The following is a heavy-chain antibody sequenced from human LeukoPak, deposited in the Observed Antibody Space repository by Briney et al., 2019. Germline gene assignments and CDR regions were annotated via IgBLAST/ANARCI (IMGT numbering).Heavy chain of an antibody. Sequence: GGSLRLSCSASGFTLSDYWMMWVRQAPGKGLEWVGNIRRDDSEKNYVDSVKGRFTISRDNAKFSLYLQMNSLRAEDTAIYYCATDRKVGTWDPRFNYWGQGTLATVSS. CDR3: ATDRKVGTWDPRFNY. J-gene: IGHJ4*02. CDR2: IRRDDSEK. CDR1: GFTLSDYW. D-gene: IGHD4-23*01. V-gene: IGHV3-7*01.